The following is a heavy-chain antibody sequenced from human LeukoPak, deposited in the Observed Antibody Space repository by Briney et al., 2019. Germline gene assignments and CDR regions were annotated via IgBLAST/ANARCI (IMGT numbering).Heavy chain of an antibody. CDR1: GFTFSGYS. CDR2: ISSSSCYI. J-gene: IGHJ1*01. V-gene: IGHV3-21*01. Sequence: GGSLRLSCAASGFTFSGYSMNGVRQAPGKGLEWVSSISSSSCYIYYADSVKGRFTISRDNAKNSLYLQMNSLRAEDTAVYYCAGHVITIFGVVIHGAEYFQHWGQGTLVTVSS. D-gene: IGHD3-3*01. CDR3: AGHVITIFGVVIHGAEYFQH.